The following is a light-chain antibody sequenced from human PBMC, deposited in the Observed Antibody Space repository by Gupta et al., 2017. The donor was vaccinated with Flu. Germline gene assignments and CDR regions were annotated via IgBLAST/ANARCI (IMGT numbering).Light chain of an antibody. CDR3: QHRFDWPRLT. J-gene: IGKJ4*01. CDR1: QSVRTH. CDR2: DAS. Sequence: EIVLAQSPVTLSSSPGERVTLSCRASQSVRTHLAWYQQKPGQPPRLLIYDASHRVNGIPARFSGSGSDTDFSLTISSLEPEDFAVYYCQHRFDWPRLTFGGGTRVEIK. V-gene: IGKV3-11*01.